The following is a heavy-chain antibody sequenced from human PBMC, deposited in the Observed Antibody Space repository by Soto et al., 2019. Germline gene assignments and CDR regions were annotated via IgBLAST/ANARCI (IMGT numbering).Heavy chain of an antibody. CDR1: GFTFSSYS. CDR2: ISSSSSYI. V-gene: IGHV3-21*01. CDR3: ARDRDDSSADLGLFDP. Sequence: LRLSSAASGFTFSSYSMNWVRQAPGKGLEWVSSISSSSSYIYYADSVKGRFTISRDNAKNSLYLQMNSLRAEDTAVYYCARDRDDSSADLGLFDPWGQGTLVTVSS. J-gene: IGHJ5*02. D-gene: IGHD3-22*01.